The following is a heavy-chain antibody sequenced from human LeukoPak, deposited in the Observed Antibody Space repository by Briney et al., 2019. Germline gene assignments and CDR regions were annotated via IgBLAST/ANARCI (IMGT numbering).Heavy chain of an antibody. D-gene: IGHD3-10*01. CDR3: ASSIVTMVRGVKKTDY. CDR1: GFTFSSYS. Sequence: GGSLRLSCAASGFTFSSYSMNWVRQAPGKGLEWVSSICSSSSYIYYADSVKGRFTISRDNAKNSLYLQMNSLRAEDTAVYYCASSIVTMVRGVKKTDYWGQGTLVTVSS. V-gene: IGHV3-21*01. CDR2: ICSSSSYI. J-gene: IGHJ4*02.